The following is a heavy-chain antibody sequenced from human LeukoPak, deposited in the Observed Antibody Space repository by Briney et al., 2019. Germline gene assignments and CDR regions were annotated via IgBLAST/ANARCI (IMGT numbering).Heavy chain of an antibody. CDR2: ISSSSSYI. CDR1: GFTFSSYS. Sequence: SGGSLRLSCAASGFTFSSYSMNWVRQAPGKGLEWVSSISSSSSYIYYADSVKGRFTISRDNAKNSLYLQMNSLRAGDTAVYYCARDPDYGDYFDYWGQGTLVTVSS. CDR3: ARDPDYGDYFDY. V-gene: IGHV3-21*01. J-gene: IGHJ4*02. D-gene: IGHD4-17*01.